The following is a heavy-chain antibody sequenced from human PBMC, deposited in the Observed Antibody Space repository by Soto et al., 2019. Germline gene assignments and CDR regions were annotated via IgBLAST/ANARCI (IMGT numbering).Heavy chain of an antibody. Sequence: GESLKISCKGSGYSFTSYWIGWVRQMPGKGLEWMGIIYPGDSDTRYSPSFQGQVTISADKYISTAYLQWSSLKASDTAMYYCARTYYYDSSGYLPQQNWFDPWGQGTLVTVSS. V-gene: IGHV5-51*01. D-gene: IGHD3-22*01. J-gene: IGHJ5*02. CDR3: ARTYYYDSSGYLPQQNWFDP. CDR1: GYSFTSYW. CDR2: IYPGDSDT.